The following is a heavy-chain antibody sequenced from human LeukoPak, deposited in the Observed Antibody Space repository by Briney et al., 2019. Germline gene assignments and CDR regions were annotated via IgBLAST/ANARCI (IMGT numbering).Heavy chain of an antibody. D-gene: IGHD2-2*02. J-gene: IGHJ3*02. CDR2: IYYSGST. CDR1: GGSISSYY. Sequence: TSETLSLTCTVSGGSISSYYWSWIRQPPGKGLEWIGYIYYSGSTNYNPSLKSRVTISVDTSKNQFSLKLSSVTAADTAVYYCAGTSVKDCSSTSCYTAFDIWGQGTMVTVSS. CDR3: AGTSVKDCSSTSCYTAFDI. V-gene: IGHV4-59*08.